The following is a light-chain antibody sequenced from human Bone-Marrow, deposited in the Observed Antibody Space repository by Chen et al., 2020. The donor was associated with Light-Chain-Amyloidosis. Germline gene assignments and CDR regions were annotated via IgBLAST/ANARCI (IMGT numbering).Light chain of an antibody. Sequence: SYVLTQPSSVSVAPGQTATIACGGNNIGSTSVHWYQQTPGQAPLLVVYDDSDRPSGIPERLSGSNCGNTATLTISRVEGGDEADYYCQVWDRSSDRPVFGGGRKLTVL. CDR1: NIGSTS. V-gene: IGLV3-21*02. J-gene: IGLJ3*02. CDR2: DDS. CDR3: QVWDRSSDRPV.